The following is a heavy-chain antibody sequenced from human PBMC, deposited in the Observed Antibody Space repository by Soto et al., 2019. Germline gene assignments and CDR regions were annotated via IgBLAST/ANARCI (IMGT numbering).Heavy chain of an antibody. J-gene: IGHJ4*02. V-gene: IGHV5-51*01. CDR1: GYSFTSYW. CDR2: IYPGDSDT. CDR3: ATLSHYTIFGVVIIRQFDY. Sequence: PGESLKISCKGFGYSFTSYWIGWVRQMPGKGLEWMGIIYPGDSDTRYSPSFQGQVTISADKSISTAYLQWSSLKASDTAMYYCATLSHYTIFGVVIIRQFDYWGQGTLVTVSS. D-gene: IGHD3-3*01.